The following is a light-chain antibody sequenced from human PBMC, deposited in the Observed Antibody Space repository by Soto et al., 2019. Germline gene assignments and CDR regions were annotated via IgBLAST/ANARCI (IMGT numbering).Light chain of an antibody. V-gene: IGLV2-14*01. CDR2: EVS. J-gene: IGLJ1*01. CDR1: SSDVGGYNY. CDR3: SSYTISSTLGV. Sequence: QSVVSEPSGVSGYPGQSITFFCNGTSSDVGGYNYVSWYQQHPGKAPKLMIYEVSNRPSGVSNRFSGSKSGNTASLTISGLQAEDEADYFCSSYTISSTLGVFGTGTKVTVL.